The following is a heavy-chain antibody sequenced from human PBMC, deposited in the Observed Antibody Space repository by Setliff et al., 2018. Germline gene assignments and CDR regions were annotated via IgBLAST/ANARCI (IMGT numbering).Heavy chain of an antibody. CDR3: AKVPNSGGYAGPFDF. D-gene: IGHD5-12*01. J-gene: IGHJ4*02. CDR1: GFTVSTFS. V-gene: IGHV3-30*02. Sequence: GSLRLSCAASGFTVSTFSMHWVRQAPGKGLEWVSFIQHDGSREFYGDPVKGRFIISRDNSKNTLYLQMNSLSAEDTAVYYCAKVPNSGGYAGPFDFWGQGTLVTVSS. CDR2: IQHDGSRE.